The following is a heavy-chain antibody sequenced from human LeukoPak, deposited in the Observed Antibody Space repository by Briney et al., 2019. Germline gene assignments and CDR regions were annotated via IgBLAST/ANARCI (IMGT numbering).Heavy chain of an antibody. V-gene: IGHV1-2*06. CDR3: ARDGNYYDSSGYSPNFDY. J-gene: IGHJ4*02. CDR1: GYTFTVYY. D-gene: IGHD3-22*01. Sequence: ASVKVSCKASGYTFTVYYMHWVRQAPGQGLEWMGRINPNSGGTNYAQKFQGRVTITADESTSTAYMELSSLRSEDTAVYYCARDGNYYDSSGYSPNFDYWGQGTLVTVSS. CDR2: INPNSGGT.